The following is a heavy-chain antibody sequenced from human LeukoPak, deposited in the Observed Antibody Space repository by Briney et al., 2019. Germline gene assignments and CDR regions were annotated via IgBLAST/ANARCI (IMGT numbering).Heavy chain of an antibody. V-gene: IGHV3-30-3*01. D-gene: IGHD3-10*01. CDR1: GFTFRNYY. J-gene: IGHJ3*02. CDR2: ISLDGNNE. CDR3: ARWGNYGSGSYIRAFDI. Sequence: GRSLRLSCAASGFTFRNYYMHWVRQAPGKGLEWVAVISLDGNNEYYADSVKGRFSLSRDNSMNTLYLQLNSLRAEDTAVYYCARWGNYGSGSYIRAFDIWGQGTMVTVSS.